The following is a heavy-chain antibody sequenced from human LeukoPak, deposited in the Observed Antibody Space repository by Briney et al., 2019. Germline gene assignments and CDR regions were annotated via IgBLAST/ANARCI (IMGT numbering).Heavy chain of an antibody. J-gene: IGHJ3*02. CDR3: AREREMATFDAFDI. CDR1: GYTFTGYY. V-gene: IGHV1-2*04. Sequence: GASVKVSCKASGYTFTGYYMHWVRQAPGQGLEWMGWINPNSGGTNYAQKFQGWVTMTRDTSISTAYMELSRLRSDDTAVYYCAREREMATFDAFDIWGQGTMVTVSS. CDR2: INPNSGGT. D-gene: IGHD5-24*01.